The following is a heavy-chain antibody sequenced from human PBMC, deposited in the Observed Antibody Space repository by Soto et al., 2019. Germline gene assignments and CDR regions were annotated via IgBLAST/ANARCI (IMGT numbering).Heavy chain of an antibody. V-gene: IGHV3-15*07. CDR2: IKSKTDRGTT. J-gene: IGHJ5*02. Sequence: GSLRLSCAASGFTFSNAWMNWVRQAPGKGLEWVGRIKSKTDRGTTDYAAHVKGRLTISSDDSKNTLYLKMNSLKTEDTALYYCPTDLLLSNWFAPWGQGTLVTVSS. CDR3: PTDLLLSNWFAP. CDR1: GFTFSNAW. D-gene: IGHD3-22*01.